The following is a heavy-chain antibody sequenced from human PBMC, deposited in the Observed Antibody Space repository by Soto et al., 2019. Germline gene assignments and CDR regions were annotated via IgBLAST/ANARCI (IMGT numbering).Heavy chain of an antibody. CDR1: GYTFTSYH. J-gene: IGHJ3*02. CDR2: INPNSGGT. V-gene: IGHV1-2*02. Sequence: SVKVSCKASGYTFTSYHMRFVRQAPGQGLEWMGWINPNSGGTNYAQKFQGRVTMTRDTSISTAYMELSRLRSDDTAVYYCASDHLALQQADAFDIWGQGTMGTGSS. CDR3: ASDHLALQQADAFDI. D-gene: IGHD6-13*01.